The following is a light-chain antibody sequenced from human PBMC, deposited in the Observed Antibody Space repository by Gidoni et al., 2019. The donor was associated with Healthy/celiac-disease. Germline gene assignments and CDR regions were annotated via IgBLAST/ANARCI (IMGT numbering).Light chain of an antibody. V-gene: IGKV3-11*02. CDR3: QQRSNWPPWT. CDR2: DAS. J-gene: IGKJ1*01. Sequence: EIVLTQSLATLSLSPRERATLSCSASQSVSSYLAWYQQKPGQAPRLLIYDASNRATGVPARFSGSGSGRDFPLPISSLEPEDFAVYYCQQRSNWPPWTFGQGTKVEIK. CDR1: QSVSSY.